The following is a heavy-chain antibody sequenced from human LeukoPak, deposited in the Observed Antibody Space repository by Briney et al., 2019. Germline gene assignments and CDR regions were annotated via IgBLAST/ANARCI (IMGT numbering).Heavy chain of an antibody. D-gene: IGHD1-26*01. CDR3: AKHDGWELHDYCFDY. J-gene: IGHJ4*02. CDR1: GFIFRDYA. V-gene: IGHV3-23*01. CDR2: INKNGAEM. Sequence: GGSLRLSCVASGFIFRDYAMGWVGQAPGKGLEWVAPINKNGAEMFYADSVKGRFTISRDNSKNTLNMHLRSLRADDTAVYYCAKHDGWELHDYCFDYWGQGTLVTASS.